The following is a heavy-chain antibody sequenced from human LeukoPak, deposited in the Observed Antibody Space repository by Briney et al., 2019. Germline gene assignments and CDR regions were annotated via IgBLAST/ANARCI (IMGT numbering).Heavy chain of an antibody. CDR1: GYTFTGYY. CDR3: ARYSEDCGCYCYSFYY. V-gene: IGHV1-2*02. CDR2: INPNSGGT. D-gene: IGHD2-21*02. Sequence: SVKVSCKASGYTFTGYYMHWVRQAPGQGLEWMGWINPNSGGTNYAQKFQGRVTMTRDTSISTAYMELTTLSSDATAVYYCARYSEDCGCYCYSFYYWGQGTLVTVSS. J-gene: IGHJ4*02.